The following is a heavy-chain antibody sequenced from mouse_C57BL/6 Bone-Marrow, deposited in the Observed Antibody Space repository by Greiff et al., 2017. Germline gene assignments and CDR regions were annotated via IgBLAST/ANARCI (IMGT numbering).Heavy chain of an antibody. V-gene: IGHV1-82*01. CDR2: IYPGDGDT. J-gene: IGHJ2*01. Sequence: QVQLQQSGPELVKPGASVKISCKASGYAFSSSWMNWVKQRPGKGLEWIGRIYPGDGDTNYNGKFKGKATLTADKSSSTAYMQLSSLTSEDSAVYFCARDGSGYVFDDWGQGTTLTVSS. CDR3: ARDGSGYVFDD. CDR1: GYAFSSSW. D-gene: IGHD3-2*02.